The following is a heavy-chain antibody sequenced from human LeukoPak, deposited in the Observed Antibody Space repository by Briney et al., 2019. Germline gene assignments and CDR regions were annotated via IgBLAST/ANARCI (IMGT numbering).Heavy chain of an antibody. V-gene: IGHV4-39*07. CDR3: ASGAAAGTGGIGYFQH. D-gene: IGHD6-13*01. CDR2: IYYSGST. CDR1: GFTFSSYG. Sequence: GSLRLSCAASGFTFSSYGMHWVRQPPGKGLEWIGSIYYSGSTYYNPSLKSRVTISVDTSKNQFSLKLSSVTAADTAVYYCASGAAAGTGGIGYFQHWGQGTLVTVSS. J-gene: IGHJ1*01.